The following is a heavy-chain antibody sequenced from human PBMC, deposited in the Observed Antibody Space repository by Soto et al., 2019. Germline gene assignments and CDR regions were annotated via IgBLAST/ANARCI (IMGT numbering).Heavy chain of an antibody. V-gene: IGHV1-69*01. CDR3: ARGWGYDSNDYYYAY. D-gene: IGHD3-22*01. CDR1: GGTFSRHA. J-gene: IGHJ4*02. Sequence: QVQLVQSGAEVRKPGSSVKVSCKASGGTFSRHAISWVRQAPGQGLEWMGGIIPIFGTATHAQKFQGRVMIIADESTSTVYRELSSLRSEDTAMYYCARGWGYDSNDYYYAYWGQGTLVIVS. CDR2: IIPIFGTA.